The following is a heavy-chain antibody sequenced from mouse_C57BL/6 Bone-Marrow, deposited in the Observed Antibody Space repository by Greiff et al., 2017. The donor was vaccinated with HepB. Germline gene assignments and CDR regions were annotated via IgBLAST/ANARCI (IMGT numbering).Heavy chain of an antibody. V-gene: IGHV1-55*01. CDR3: ARLGKFHYYYGSSRYFDV. CDR2: IYPGSGST. J-gene: IGHJ1*03. Sequence: QVQLKQPGAELVKPGASVKMSCKASGYTFTSYWITWVKQRPGQGLEWIGDIYPGSGSTNYNEKFKSKATLTVDTSSSTAYMQLSSLTSEDSAVYYCARLGKFHYYYGSSRYFDVWGTGTTVTVSS. D-gene: IGHD1-1*01. CDR1: GYTFTSYW.